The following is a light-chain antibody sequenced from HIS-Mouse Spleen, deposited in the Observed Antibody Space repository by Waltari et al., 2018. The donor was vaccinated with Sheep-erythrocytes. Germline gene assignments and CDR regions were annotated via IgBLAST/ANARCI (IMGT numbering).Light chain of an antibody. CDR1: SSDVGSYNL. J-gene: IGLJ3*02. Sequence: PGQSITISCTGTSSDVGSYNLVSWYQQHPGKAPKLMIYEGSKRPSGVSNRFSGSKSGNAASLTIAGLQAEDEADYYCCSSAGSSTPWVFGGGTKLTVL. V-gene: IGLV2-23*01. CDR2: EGS. CDR3: CSSAGSSTPWV.